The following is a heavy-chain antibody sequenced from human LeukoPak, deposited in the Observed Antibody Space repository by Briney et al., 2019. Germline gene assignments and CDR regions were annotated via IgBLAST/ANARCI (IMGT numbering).Heavy chain of an antibody. CDR3: AKALRLGELSFSY. J-gene: IGHJ4*02. CDR2: ISGSGGST. CDR1: GFTFSSYA. Sequence: GGSLRLSCAASGFTFSSYAMSWVRQAPGKGLEWVSAISGSGGSTYYAGSVKGRFTISRDNSKNTLYLQMNSLRAEDTAVYYCAKALRLGELSFSYWGQGTLVTVSS. D-gene: IGHD3-16*02. V-gene: IGHV3-23*01.